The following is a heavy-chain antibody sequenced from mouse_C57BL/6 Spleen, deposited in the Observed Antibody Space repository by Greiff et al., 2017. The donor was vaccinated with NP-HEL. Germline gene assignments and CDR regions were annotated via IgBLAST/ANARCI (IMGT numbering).Heavy chain of an antibody. CDR1: GYTFTDYE. D-gene: IGHD1-1*01. CDR3: TRGGYYYGSSGYYFDY. Sequence: QVHVKQSGAELVRPGASVTLSCKASGYTFTDYEMHWVKQTPVHGLEWIGAIDPETGGTAYNQKVKGKAILTADKSYSTAYMGLRSLTSEDSAVYYCTRGGYYYGSSGYYFDYWGQGTTLTVSS. CDR2: IDPETGGT. J-gene: IGHJ2*01. V-gene: IGHV1-15*01.